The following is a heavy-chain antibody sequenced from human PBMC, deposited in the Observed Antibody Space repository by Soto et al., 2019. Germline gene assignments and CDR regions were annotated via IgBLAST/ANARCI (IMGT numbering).Heavy chain of an antibody. J-gene: IGHJ4*02. Sequence: GGSLRLSCAASGFAFKEYSMTWIRQAPGKGLEWVSLMSGSGITIHYADSMKGRFTISRDNAKNSLYLQMDSLRADDTAVYYCARVPYGSGRFDYWGQGNLVTVSS. CDR3: ARVPYGSGRFDY. D-gene: IGHD3-10*01. CDR2: MSGSGITI. CDR1: GFAFKEYS. V-gene: IGHV3-11*01.